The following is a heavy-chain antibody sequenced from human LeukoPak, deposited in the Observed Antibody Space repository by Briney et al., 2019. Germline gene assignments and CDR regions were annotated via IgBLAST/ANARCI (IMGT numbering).Heavy chain of an antibody. CDR1: GYTFTGYY. D-gene: IGHD5-18*01. V-gene: IGHV1-2*06. Sequence: ASVEVSCKASGYTFTGYYMHWVRQAPGQGLEWMGRINPNSGGTNYAQKFQGRVTMTRDTSISTAYMELSRLRSDDTAVYYCARDSSGYSYGGDFDYWGQGTLVTVSS. CDR2: INPNSGGT. CDR3: ARDSSGYSYGGDFDY. J-gene: IGHJ4*02.